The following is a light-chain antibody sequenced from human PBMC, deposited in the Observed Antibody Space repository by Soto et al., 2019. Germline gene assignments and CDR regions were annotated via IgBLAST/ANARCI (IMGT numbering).Light chain of an antibody. J-gene: IGKJ1*01. V-gene: IGKV1-39*01. CDR1: QTVSKF. CDR2: STS. Sequence: DIHMTQSPSSLSSSFGDRVTIACLASQTVSKFVNWYQQKPGKVPALLIYSTSTLYSGVPSRFSGSGSGTEFTLTINGLQPEDFATYYCQQTYTLPRTFAQGTKVDIK. CDR3: QQTYTLPRT.